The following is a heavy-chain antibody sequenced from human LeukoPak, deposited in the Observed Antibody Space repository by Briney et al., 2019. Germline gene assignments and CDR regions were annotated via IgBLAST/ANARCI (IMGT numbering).Heavy chain of an antibody. Sequence: SETLSLTCTVSGGSISSYYWSWIRQPAGKGLEWIGRIYTGGSTNYNPSLKSRVTMSVDTSKNQFSLKLSSVTAADTAVYYRAREEADYGDGDYWGQGTLVTVSS. CDR3: AREEADYGDGDY. J-gene: IGHJ4*02. D-gene: IGHD4-17*01. CDR2: IYTGGST. V-gene: IGHV4-4*07. CDR1: GGSISSYY.